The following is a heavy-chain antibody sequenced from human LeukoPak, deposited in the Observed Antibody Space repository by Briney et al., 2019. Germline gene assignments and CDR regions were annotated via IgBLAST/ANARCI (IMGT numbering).Heavy chain of an antibody. Sequence: PSETLSLTCTVSGGSISSGSYYWSWIRQPAGKGLEWIGRIYTSGSTNYNPSLKSRVTISGDTSKNQFSLKLSSVTAADTAVYYCARDIRVGSTVVRPRFDPWGQGTLVTVSS. CDR3: ARDIRVGSTVVRPRFDP. CDR1: GGSISSGSYY. V-gene: IGHV4-61*02. CDR2: IYTSGST. J-gene: IGHJ5*02. D-gene: IGHD4-23*01.